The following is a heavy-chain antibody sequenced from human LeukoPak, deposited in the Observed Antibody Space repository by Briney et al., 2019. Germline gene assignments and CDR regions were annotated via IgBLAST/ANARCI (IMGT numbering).Heavy chain of an antibody. D-gene: IGHD3-22*01. V-gene: IGHV1-69*04. J-gene: IGHJ5*02. CDR2: IIPILGIA. CDR1: GGTFSSYA. CDR3: ARGYYYDSSGEGFDP. Sequence: SVKVACKASGGTFSSYAISWVRQAPGQGLEWMGRIIPILGIANYAQKFQGRVTITADKSTSTAYMELSSLRSEDTAVYYCARGYYYDSSGEGFDPWGQGTLVTVSS.